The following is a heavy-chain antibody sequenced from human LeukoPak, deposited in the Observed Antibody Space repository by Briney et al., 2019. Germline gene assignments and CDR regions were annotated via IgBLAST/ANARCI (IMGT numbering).Heavy chain of an antibody. CDR2: ISYDGSNK. D-gene: IGHD5-18*01. J-gene: IGHJ4*02. CDR1: GFTFSSYG. V-gene: IGHV3-30*18. CDR3: AKDLGYSCGYVLDY. Sequence: GGSLRLSCAASGFTFSSYGMHWVRQAPGKGLEWVAVISYDGSNKYYADSVKGRFTISRDNSKNTLYLQMNSLRAEDTAVYYCAKDLGYSCGYVLDYWGQGTLVTVSS.